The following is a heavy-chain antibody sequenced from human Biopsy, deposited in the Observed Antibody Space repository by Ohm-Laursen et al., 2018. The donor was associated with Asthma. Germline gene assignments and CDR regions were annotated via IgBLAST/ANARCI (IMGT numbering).Heavy chain of an antibody. CDR2: IKKDGSEK. CDR1: GFTFNSYW. Sequence: GSLRLSCSASGFTFNSYWMSWVRQAPGKGLEWVANIKKDGSEKYYVDSVKGRFTISRDNAKNSLYLHMNSLRGADTALYYCVKDIRLQLWGFDSWGQGTLVTVSS. V-gene: IGHV3-7*03. J-gene: IGHJ4*02. D-gene: IGHD6-13*01. CDR3: VKDIRLQLWGFDS.